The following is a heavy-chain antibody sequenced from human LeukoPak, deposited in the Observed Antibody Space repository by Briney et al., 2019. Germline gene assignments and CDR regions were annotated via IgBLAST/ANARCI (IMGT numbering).Heavy chain of an antibody. V-gene: IGHV3-21*01. CDR1: GFTFDDYA. D-gene: IGHD6-19*01. J-gene: IGHJ3*02. CDR3: ASTAVAASYPYAFDI. Sequence: GRSLRLSCAASGFTFDDYAMHWVRQAPGKGLEWVSSISSSSSYIYYADSVKGRFTISRDNAKNSLYLQMNSLRAEDTAVYYCASTAVAASYPYAFDIWGQGTMVTVSS. CDR2: ISSSSSYI.